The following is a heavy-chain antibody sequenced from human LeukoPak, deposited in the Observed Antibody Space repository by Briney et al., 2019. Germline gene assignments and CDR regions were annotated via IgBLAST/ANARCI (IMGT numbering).Heavy chain of an antibody. J-gene: IGHJ4*02. CDR1: GGSSSGYY. Sequence: PSETLSLTCAVYGGSSSGYYWSWIRQPPGKGLEWIGEINHSGSTNYNPSLKSRVTISVDTSKNQFSLKLSSVTAADTALYYCAYYYGSGSSFDYWGQGTLVTVSS. V-gene: IGHV4-34*01. D-gene: IGHD3-10*01. CDR2: INHSGST. CDR3: AYYYGSGSSFDY.